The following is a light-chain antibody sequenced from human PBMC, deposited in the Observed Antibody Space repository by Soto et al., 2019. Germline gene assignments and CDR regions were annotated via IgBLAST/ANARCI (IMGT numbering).Light chain of an antibody. CDR3: CSDAGSLTWV. Sequence: QSALTQPASVSGSPGQSITISCTGTSSDVGGHNFVSWYQQHPGKAPKLMIYGVRERPSGVSNRFSGSKSGNTASLTISGLQAEDEADYYCCSDAGSLTWVFGGGTKLTVL. J-gene: IGLJ3*02. CDR1: SSDVGGHNF. V-gene: IGLV2-23*02. CDR2: GVR.